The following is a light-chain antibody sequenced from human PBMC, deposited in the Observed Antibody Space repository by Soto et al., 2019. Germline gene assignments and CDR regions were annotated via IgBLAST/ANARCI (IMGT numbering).Light chain of an antibody. J-gene: IGKJ4*01. Sequence: DIQMTQSPSSLSASIGDRVTITCRASQGISIYLAWFQQKPGKVPKLLIYAASTLQSGVPSRFSGSGSGTDFTLTISSLQLEDVATYYCQKYNSAPLTFGGGTKVEIK. CDR1: QGISIY. CDR2: AAS. CDR3: QKYNSAPLT. V-gene: IGKV1-27*01.